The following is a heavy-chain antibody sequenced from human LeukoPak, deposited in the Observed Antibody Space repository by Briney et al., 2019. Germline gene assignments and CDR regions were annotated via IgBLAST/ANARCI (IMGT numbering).Heavy chain of an antibody. D-gene: IGHD4-23*01. CDR2: IYYSGST. Sequence: SETLSLTCTVSGGSISSSSYYWGWIRQPPGKGLEWIGSIYYSGSTYYNPSLKSRVTISVDTSKNQFSLKLSSVTAADTAVYYCARPAHERVTPGAFDIWGQGTMVTVSS. J-gene: IGHJ3*02. V-gene: IGHV4-39*07. CDR3: ARPAHERVTPGAFDI. CDR1: GGSISSSSYY.